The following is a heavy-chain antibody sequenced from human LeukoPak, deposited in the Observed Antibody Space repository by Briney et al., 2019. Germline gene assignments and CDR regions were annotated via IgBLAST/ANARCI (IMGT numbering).Heavy chain of an antibody. CDR1: GFTFSRYW. V-gene: IGHV3-7*02. Sequence: PGGSLRLSCAASGFTFSRYWMSWARQAPGKGLEWVANTKQDGSEKYYVDSVKGRFTISRDNAKNSLYLQMNSLRAEDTAVYYCRCSGQRNSGWYVDLWGRGTLVTVSS. J-gene: IGHJ2*01. CDR2: TKQDGSEK. CDR3: RCSGQRNSGWYVDL. D-gene: IGHD2-15*01.